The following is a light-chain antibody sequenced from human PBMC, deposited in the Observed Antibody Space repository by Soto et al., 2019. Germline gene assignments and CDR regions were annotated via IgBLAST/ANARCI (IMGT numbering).Light chain of an antibody. CDR1: QSISSY. J-gene: IGKJ1*01. CDR2: AAS. CDR3: QHSYSTPPA. V-gene: IGKV1-39*01. Sequence: DIQMTQSPSSLSASVGDRVTITCRASQSISSYLIWYQQKPGKAPKLLIYAASSLQSGVPSRFSGSGSGTDFALTISSLQPEDFATYYCQHSYSTPPAFGQGTKVDIK.